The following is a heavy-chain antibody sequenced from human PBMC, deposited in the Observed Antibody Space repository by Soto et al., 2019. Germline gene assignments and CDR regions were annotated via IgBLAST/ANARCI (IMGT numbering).Heavy chain of an antibody. V-gene: IGHV3-53*01. J-gene: IGHJ2*01. D-gene: IGHD1-7*01. CDR1: GFTVSRNY. Sequence: EVQLVESGGGLIQPGGSLRLSCAASGFTVSRNYMSWVRQAPGKGLEWVSVIYSGGSTYYADSVKGRFTISRDNSKNTLYLQMNSLRAEDTAVYYCASGTTVVTPYWYFDLWGRGTLVTVSS. CDR3: ASGTTVVTPYWYFDL. CDR2: IYSGGST.